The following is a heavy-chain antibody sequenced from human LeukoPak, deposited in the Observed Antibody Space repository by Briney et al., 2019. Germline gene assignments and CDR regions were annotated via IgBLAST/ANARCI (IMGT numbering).Heavy chain of an antibody. Sequence: GGSLRLSCAASGFSFGSYSMNWVRQAPGKGLEWISFVGIISDTVYYADSVKGRFTISRDNAQNSLYLQMNSLRAEDTALYYCAKRSGSHGTWYFDLWGRGTLVTVSS. D-gene: IGHD3-3*01. V-gene: IGHV3-48*04. J-gene: IGHJ2*01. CDR3: AKRSGSHGTWYFDL. CDR1: GFSFGSYS. CDR2: VGIISDTV.